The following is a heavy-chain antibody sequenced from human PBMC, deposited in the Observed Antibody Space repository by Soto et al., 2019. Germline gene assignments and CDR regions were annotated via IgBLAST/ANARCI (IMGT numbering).Heavy chain of an antibody. J-gene: IGHJ4*02. Sequence: QITLNESGPTLVKPTQTLTLTCTFSGFSLSTRDVGVGWIRQPPGEALEWLGVVYWDDSKTYSPSLESRLTITQDTSTTQLVLRMTKMDPVDTATYYCAHCRGGVASFWGQGTLVTVSS. CDR1: GFSLSTRDVG. V-gene: IGHV2-5*02. CDR2: VYWDDSK. D-gene: IGHD2-2*01. CDR3: AHCRGGVASF.